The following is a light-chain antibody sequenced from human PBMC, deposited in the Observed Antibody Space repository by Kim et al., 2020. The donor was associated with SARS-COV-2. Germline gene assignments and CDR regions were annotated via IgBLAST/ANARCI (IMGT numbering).Light chain of an antibody. J-gene: IGKJ4*01. CDR1: QSISSY. CDR2: AAS. V-gene: IGKV1-39*01. CDR3: QQSYSTPLT. Sequence: ACVRDRVTLTCRARQSISSYLNWDQRKPGKTPKLLIYAASSLQSGVPSRFSGSGSGTEFTLTISSLQPEDFATYYCQQSYSTPLTFGGGTKVDIK.